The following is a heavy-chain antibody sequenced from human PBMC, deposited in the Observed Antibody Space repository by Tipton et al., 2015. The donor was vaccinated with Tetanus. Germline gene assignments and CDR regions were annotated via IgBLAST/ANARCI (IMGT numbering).Heavy chain of an antibody. D-gene: IGHD4-17*01. Sequence: SLRLSCAASGFTFSIYGMGWARQAPGKGLEWVARIISSGGTTNYADSVKGRFTISRDNSKNTLYLQMTSLRAEDTAVYYCARLYGDYFHAMGYWGQGTLVTVSS. CDR2: IISSGGTT. J-gene: IGHJ4*02. V-gene: IGHV3-23*01. CDR1: GFTFSIYG. CDR3: ARLYGDYFHAMGY.